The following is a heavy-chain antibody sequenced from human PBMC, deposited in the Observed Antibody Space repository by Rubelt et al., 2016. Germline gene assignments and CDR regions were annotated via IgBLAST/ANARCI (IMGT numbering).Heavy chain of an antibody. V-gene: IGHV3-11*01. Sequence: LEWVSCISGSGTPMYYADSVKGRFTIPRDNAKHSLYLQMNSLRVEDTAIYYCARRCDYFDYWGQGTLVPVSS. CDR3: ARRCDYFDY. J-gene: IGHJ4*02. CDR2: ISGSGTPM.